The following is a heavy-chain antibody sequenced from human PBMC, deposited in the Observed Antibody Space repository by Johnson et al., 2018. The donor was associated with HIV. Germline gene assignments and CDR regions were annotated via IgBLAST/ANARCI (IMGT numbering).Heavy chain of an antibody. CDR2: ISYDGRNK. CDR1: GFTFRNYA. J-gene: IGHJ3*02. V-gene: IGHV3-30*04. Sequence: QVQLVESGGGVVQPGTSLRLSCPPSGFTFRNYALHWVRQAPGKGLAWVPAISYDGRNKYYADSVKGRFTIYRDNSKNTLSLKMNSPRVDNTAKYYCARVRAGRENAFDIWGQGKMVTVSS. CDR3: ARVRAGRENAFDI. D-gene: IGHD1-26*01.